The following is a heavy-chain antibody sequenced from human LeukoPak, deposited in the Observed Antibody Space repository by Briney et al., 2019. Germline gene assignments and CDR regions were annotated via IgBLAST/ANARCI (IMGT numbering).Heavy chain of an antibody. CDR2: IYDSGST. CDR3: ARRRGYYGSGSYPPKYYYYYMDV. D-gene: IGHD3-10*01. CDR1: GGSISSYY. Sequence: NASETLSLTCTVSGGSISSYYWSWIRQPPGKGLEWIGYIYDSGSTNYNSSLKSRVTISVDTSKNQFSLKLSSVTAADTAVYYCARRRGYYGSGSYPPKYYYYYMDVWGKGTTVTISS. J-gene: IGHJ6*03. V-gene: IGHV4-59*12.